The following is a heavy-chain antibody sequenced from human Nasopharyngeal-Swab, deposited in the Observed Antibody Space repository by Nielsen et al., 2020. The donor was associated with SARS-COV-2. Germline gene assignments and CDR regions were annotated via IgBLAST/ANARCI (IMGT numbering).Heavy chain of an antibody. Sequence: WIRQPPGKGLEWVAVISYDGNNKYYADSVKGRFTIPRDNSKNTLYLQMNSLRAEDTAVYYCAKDTRSGLVRGVITDYWGQGTLVTVSS. J-gene: IGHJ4*02. CDR2: ISYDGNNK. CDR3: AKDTRSGLVRGVITDY. V-gene: IGHV3-30*18. D-gene: IGHD3-10*01.